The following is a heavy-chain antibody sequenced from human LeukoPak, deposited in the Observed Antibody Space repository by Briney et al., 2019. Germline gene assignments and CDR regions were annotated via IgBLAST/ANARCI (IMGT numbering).Heavy chain of an antibody. CDR1: VYSFNHQY. Sequence: SVTVSHLHCVYSFNHQYYFLRRQAPGPPREGTAWINPQSGATNYAQKFQGRVTMTRDMSIRTVYMELTSLRSDDTALYFCARGGNDSNLYFPYWGQGALVTVSS. CDR2: INPQSGAT. CDR3: ARGGNDSNLYFPY. V-gene: IGHV1-2*02. D-gene: IGHD3-22*01. J-gene: IGHJ4*02.